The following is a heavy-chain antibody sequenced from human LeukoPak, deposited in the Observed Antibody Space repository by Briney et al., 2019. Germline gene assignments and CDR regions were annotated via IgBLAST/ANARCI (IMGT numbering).Heavy chain of an antibody. CDR3: AKELAAAASQDY. CDR2: IRYDGSNK. V-gene: IGHV3-30*02. J-gene: IGHJ4*02. D-gene: IGHD6-13*01. Sequence: GGSLRLSWAASGFTFSSYGMHWVRQAPAKGLEWVAFIRYDGSNKYYADSVKGRFTISRDNSKNTLYLQMNSLRAEDTAVYYCAKELAAAASQDYWGQGTLVTVSS. CDR1: GFTFSSYG.